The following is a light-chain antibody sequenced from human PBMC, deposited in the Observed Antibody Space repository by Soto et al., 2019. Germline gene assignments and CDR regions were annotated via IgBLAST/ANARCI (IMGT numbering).Light chain of an antibody. V-gene: IGLV2-14*01. CDR2: EVS. CDR3: SSYTSSSIDYV. J-gene: IGLJ1*01. CDR1: SSDVGGYNY. Sequence: QSALTQPASVSGSPGQSITISCTGTSSDVGGYNYVSWYQQHPGKAPKLMIYEVSNRPSGVSNRFSGSKSGNTASLTISWLQDEDEADYYCSSYTSSSIDYVFGTGTKLTVL.